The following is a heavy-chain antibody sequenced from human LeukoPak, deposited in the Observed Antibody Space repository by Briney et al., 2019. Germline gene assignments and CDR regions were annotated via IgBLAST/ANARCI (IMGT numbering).Heavy chain of an antibody. CDR2: MSSSGTT. V-gene: IGHV4-30-2*03. J-gene: IGHJ4*02. D-gene: IGHD5-18*01. Sequence: SQTLSLTCTVSGGSISSGDYYWSWIRQPPGKGLEWIASMSSSGTTYYKPSLKSRVTISVDTSTNQISLHLSSMSAADTAVYFCARSGYSFLVDSWGQGTLVTVSS. CDR1: GGSISSGDYY. CDR3: ARSGYSFLVDS.